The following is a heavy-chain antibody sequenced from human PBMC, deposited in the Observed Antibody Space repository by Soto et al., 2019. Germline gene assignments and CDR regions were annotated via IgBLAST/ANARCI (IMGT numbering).Heavy chain of an antibody. J-gene: IGHJ6*02. Sequence: QVQLVESGGGVVQPGRSLRLSCAASGFTFSSYGMHWVRQAPGKGLEWVAVIWNDGSNKYYADSVKGRFTISRDNSKNTLYLQMNTLRAEDTAVYYGARITGDDYYYGMDVWGQGTRVTVSS. V-gene: IGHV3-33*08. CDR2: IWNDGSNK. D-gene: IGHD3-10*01. CDR3: ARITGDDYYYGMDV. CDR1: GFTFSSYG.